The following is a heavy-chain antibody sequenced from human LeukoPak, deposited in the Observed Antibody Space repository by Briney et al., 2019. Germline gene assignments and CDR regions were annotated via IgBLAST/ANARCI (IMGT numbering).Heavy chain of an antibody. CDR2: ISYDGSNK. V-gene: IGHV3-30-3*01. Sequence: GRSLRLSCAASGFTFSSYAMHWVRQAPGKGLEWVAVISYDGSNKYYADSVKGRFTISRDNSKNTLYLQMNSLRAEDTAVYYCARESEGIFDCWGQGTLVTVSS. CDR3: ARESEGIFDC. CDR1: GFTFSSYA. J-gene: IGHJ4*02.